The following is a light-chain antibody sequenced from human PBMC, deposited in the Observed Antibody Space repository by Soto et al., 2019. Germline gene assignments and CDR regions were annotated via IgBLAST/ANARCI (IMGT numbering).Light chain of an antibody. V-gene: IGLV2-11*01. CDR1: SSDVGGYKYVSY. Sequence: QSALTQPRSVSGSPGQSVTISCTGTSSDVGGYKYVSYVSWYQQHPDKAPKLMIYDVSERPSGVPDRFSGSKSGNTASLTISGLQAEDEADYYCCSSAGSYTVMFGGGTKLTVL. J-gene: IGLJ3*02. CDR3: CSSAGSYTVM. CDR2: DVS.